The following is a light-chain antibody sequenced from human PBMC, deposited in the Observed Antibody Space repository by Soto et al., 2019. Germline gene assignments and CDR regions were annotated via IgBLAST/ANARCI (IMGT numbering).Light chain of an antibody. CDR3: QLYGSSPPRYT. J-gene: IGKJ2*01. V-gene: IGKV3-20*01. CDR1: QSASSNY. Sequence: EIVLTQSPGTLYLSPGQRATLSCRASQSASSNYLAWYQQKRGQAPRLLIYAASARATGIPDRFSGSGSGTDFTLTISRLEPEDFAVYFCQLYGSSPPRYTFGQGTKLEIK. CDR2: AAS.